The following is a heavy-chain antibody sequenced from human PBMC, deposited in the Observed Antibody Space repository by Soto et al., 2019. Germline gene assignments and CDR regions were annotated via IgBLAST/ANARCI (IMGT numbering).Heavy chain of an antibody. CDR3: ARAQATKAVDYYYYYGLDV. Sequence: QVQLVQSGAEVKKPGSSVKVSCKASGGTFSSYAISWVRQAPGQGLEWMGGIIPIFGTANYAQKFQGRVTITADESTSTAYMELSSLRSEDTAVYYCARAQATKAVDYYYYYGLDVWGQGTTVTVSS. CDR1: GGTFSSYA. V-gene: IGHV1-69*01. D-gene: IGHD2-8*01. CDR2: IIPIFGTA. J-gene: IGHJ6*02.